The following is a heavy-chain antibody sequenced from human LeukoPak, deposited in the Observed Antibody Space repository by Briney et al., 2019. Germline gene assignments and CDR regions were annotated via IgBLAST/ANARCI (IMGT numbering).Heavy chain of an antibody. CDR3: AQWAGVRAFITPLDY. Sequence: GGSLRLSCAASGSTFSSHAMHWVRQAPGKGPEWVAFISYDGTNKYYADSVKGRFTISRDDSKNTLYLQMNSLRTDDTAVYYCAQWAGVRAFITPLDYWGQGTLVTVSS. V-gene: IGHV3-30*18. J-gene: IGHJ4*02. D-gene: IGHD3-10*01. CDR2: ISYDGTNK. CDR1: GSTFSSHA.